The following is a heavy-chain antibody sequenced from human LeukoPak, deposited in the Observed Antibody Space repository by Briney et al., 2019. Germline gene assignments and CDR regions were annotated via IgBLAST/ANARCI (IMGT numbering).Heavy chain of an antibody. V-gene: IGHV3-7*02. CDR1: GLTFSSYA. J-gene: IGHJ4*02. CDR2: IKQDASET. Sequence: GGSLILSCAASGLTFSSYAMSWVRQAPGKGLEWVANIKQDASETHYADFVKGRFTISRDNAKNSLYLQMNSLRAEDTAVYYCTRTCDDFWSGYYDYWGQGTLVTVSS. CDR3: TRTCDDFWSGYYDY. D-gene: IGHD3-3*01.